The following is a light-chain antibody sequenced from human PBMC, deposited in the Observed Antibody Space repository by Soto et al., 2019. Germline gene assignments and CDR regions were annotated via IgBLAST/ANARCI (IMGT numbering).Light chain of an antibody. CDR2: AAS. Sequence: EIVLTQSAGTLSLSPGERATLSCRASQTVSGSYLAWFQQKPGQAPRLLIYAASTRAAGVPDRFSGSGSGTDFSLTINSLEPDEFAVYYCQHYGPAAWTFGEGTKVESK. J-gene: IGKJ1*01. V-gene: IGKV3-20*01. CDR1: QTVSGSY. CDR3: QHYGPAAWT.